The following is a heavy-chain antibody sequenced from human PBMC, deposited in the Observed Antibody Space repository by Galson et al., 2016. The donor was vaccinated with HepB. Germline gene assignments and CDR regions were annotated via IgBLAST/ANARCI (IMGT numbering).Heavy chain of an antibody. Sequence: SETLSLTCAVYGGSFSGYSWSWIRQPPGKGLGWIGEINHGGLTHYSPSLMSRATISRDTSKNQFSLKLTSVTAADTGVYYCARSELAEYYPWHFDFWGQGTLVTVSS. V-gene: IGHV4-34*01. CDR3: ARSELAEYYPWHFDF. CDR1: GGSFSGYS. CDR2: INHGGLT. J-gene: IGHJ4*02. D-gene: IGHD3-16*01.